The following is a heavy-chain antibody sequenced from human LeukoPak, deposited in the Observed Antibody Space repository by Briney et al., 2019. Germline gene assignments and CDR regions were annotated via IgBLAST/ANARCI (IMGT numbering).Heavy chain of an antibody. CDR1: GFTFSTYE. D-gene: IGHD3-10*02. V-gene: IGHV3-48*03. Sequence: GGSLRLPCAASGFTFSTYEMNWVRQAPGKGLEWVSYISSSGSTIYYADSVKGRFTISRDNAKNSLYLQMNSLRAEDTAVYYCAELGITMIGGVWGKGTTVTISS. CDR3: AELGITMIGGV. CDR2: ISSSGSTI. J-gene: IGHJ6*04.